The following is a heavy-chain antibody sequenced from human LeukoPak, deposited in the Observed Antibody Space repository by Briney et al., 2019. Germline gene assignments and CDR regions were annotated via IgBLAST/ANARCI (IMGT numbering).Heavy chain of an antibody. CDR3: ARRAKPTSSDGDYFDY. Sequence: SETLSLTCTVSGGSISSYYWSWIRQPPGKGLEWIGYIYYSGSTNYNPSLKSRVTISVDTSKNQFSLKLSSVTAADTAVYYCARRAKPTSSDGDYFDYWGQGTLVTVSS. J-gene: IGHJ4*02. CDR1: GGSISSYY. CDR2: IYYSGST. D-gene: IGHD3-22*01. V-gene: IGHV4-59*08.